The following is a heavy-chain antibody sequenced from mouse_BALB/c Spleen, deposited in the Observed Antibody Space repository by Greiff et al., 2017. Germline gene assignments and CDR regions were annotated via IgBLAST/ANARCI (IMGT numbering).Heavy chain of an antibody. CDR3: TRDYGSSYHYAMDY. CDR1: GYTFTSYW. D-gene: IGHD1-1*01. CDR2: IYPSDSYT. J-gene: IGHJ4*01. Sequence: QVQLKQPGAELVRPGASVKLSCKASGYTFTSYWINWVKQRPGQGLEWIGNIYPSDSYTNYNQKFKDKATLTVDKSSSTAYMQLSSPTSEDSAVYYCTRDYGSSYHYAMDYWGQGTSVTVSS. V-gene: IGHV1-69*02.